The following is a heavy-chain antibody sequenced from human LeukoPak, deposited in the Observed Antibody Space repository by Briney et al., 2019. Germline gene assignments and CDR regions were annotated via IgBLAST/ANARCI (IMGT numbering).Heavy chain of an antibody. J-gene: IGHJ4*02. CDR2: ISVYNGNT. CDR3: ARDPYSGSPYYFDY. Sequence: ASVKVSCKASGYTFTSYGISCVRQAPGQGLEWMGWISVYNGNTNYAQKLQGRVTMTTDTSTSTAYMELRSLRSDDSAVYYCARDPYSGSPYYFDYWGQGTLVTVSS. D-gene: IGHD1-26*01. V-gene: IGHV1-18*01. CDR1: GYTFTSYG.